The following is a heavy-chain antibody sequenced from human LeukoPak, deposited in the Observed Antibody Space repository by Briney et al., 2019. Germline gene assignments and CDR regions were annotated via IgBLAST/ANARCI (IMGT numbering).Heavy chain of an antibody. V-gene: IGHV4-30-2*02. CDR1: GGSISSGGNS. J-gene: IGHJ3*02. Sequence: SQTLSLTCAVSGGSISSGGNSWSWIRQPPGKGLEWIGNIYHSGSTYYNSSLKSRVTISIDRSKNQFSLKLSSVTAADTAVYYCARGEAFDIWGQGTMVTVSS. CDR3: ARGEAFDI. CDR2: IYHSGST.